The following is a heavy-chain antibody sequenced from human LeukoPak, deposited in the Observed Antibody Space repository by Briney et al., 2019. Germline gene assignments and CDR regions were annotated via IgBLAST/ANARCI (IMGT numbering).Heavy chain of an antibody. D-gene: IGHD3-10*01. CDR3: ARYPELYFFDY. CDR2: ISYSGST. Sequence: SETLSDTCTVSGCTIISYYCDWMRQPPARGLAWIGYISYSGSTNYNPALKSRVTISADTSKNQFSQTLSSVTAADTVVYYCARYPELYFFDYWGQGTLVTVSS. V-gene: IGHV4-59*08. CDR1: GCTIISYY. J-gene: IGHJ4*02.